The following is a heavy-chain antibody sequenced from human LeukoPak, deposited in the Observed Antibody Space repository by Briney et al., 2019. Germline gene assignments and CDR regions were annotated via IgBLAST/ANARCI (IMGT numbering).Heavy chain of an antibody. CDR2: IYSGGST. Sequence: PGGSLRLSCTASGFTFSTYSMNWVRQAPGKGLEWVSVIYSGGSTYYADSVKGRFTISRDNSKNTLYLQMNSLRAEDTAVYYCARDSLYCSSTSCPRDYWGQGTLVTVSS. CDR3: ARDSLYCSSTSCPRDY. CDR1: GFTFSTYS. V-gene: IGHV3-53*01. D-gene: IGHD2-2*01. J-gene: IGHJ4*02.